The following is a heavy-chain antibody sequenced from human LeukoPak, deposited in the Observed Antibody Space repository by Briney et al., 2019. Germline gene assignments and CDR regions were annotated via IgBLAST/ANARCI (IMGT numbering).Heavy chain of an antibody. Sequence: GSLRLSCAASGFTFSTYSMNWVRQAPGKGLEWIGSIDYSGSAYYNPSLKSRATISVDTSKNQFSLKLSSVTAADTAVYYCVTEPGYCTGGRCYGGWFDPWGQGTLVTVSS. D-gene: IGHD2-15*01. CDR3: VTEPGYCTGGRCYGGWFDP. CDR2: IDYSGSA. V-gene: IGHV4-39*07. CDR1: GFTFSTYS. J-gene: IGHJ5*02.